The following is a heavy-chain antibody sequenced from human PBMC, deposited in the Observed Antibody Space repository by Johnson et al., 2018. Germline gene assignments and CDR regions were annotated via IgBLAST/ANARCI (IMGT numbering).Heavy chain of an antibody. CDR3: AKGATVVIRYYYYMDV. Sequence: QVQLVESGGGVVQPGRSLRLSCAASGFTFSSYGMHWVRQAPGKGLEWVAVISYDGGSEFYADSVKGRFTISRDNSKNTLYLQMNSLRAEDTAVYYCAKGATVVIRYYYYMDVWGKGTTVTVSS. J-gene: IGHJ6*03. V-gene: IGHV3-30*18. CDR1: GFTFSSYG. D-gene: IGHD4-23*01. CDR2: ISYDGGSE.